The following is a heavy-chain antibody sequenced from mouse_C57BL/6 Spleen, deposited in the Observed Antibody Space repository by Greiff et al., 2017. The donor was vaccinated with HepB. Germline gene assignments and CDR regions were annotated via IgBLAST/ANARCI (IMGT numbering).Heavy chain of an antibody. J-gene: IGHJ3*01. CDR1: GFTFSDYG. CDR2: ISSGSSTI. D-gene: IGHD2-4*01. V-gene: IGHV5-17*01. Sequence: EVQGVESGGGLVKPGGSLKLSCAASGFTFSDYGMHWVRQAPEKGLEWVAYISSGSSTIYYADTVKGRFTISRDNAKNTLFLQMTSLRSEDTAMYYCAREDYPFAYWGQGTLVTVSA. CDR3: AREDYPFAY.